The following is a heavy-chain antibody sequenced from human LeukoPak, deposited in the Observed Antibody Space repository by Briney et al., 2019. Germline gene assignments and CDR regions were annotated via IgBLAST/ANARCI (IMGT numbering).Heavy chain of an antibody. J-gene: IGHJ6*02. D-gene: IGHD3-10*01. CDR2: IYYSGST. V-gene: IGHV4-30-4*08. CDR1: GGSISSSSYY. Sequence: SETLSLTCTVSGGSISSSSYYWGWIRQPPGKGLEWIGYIYYSGSTYYNPSLKSRVTISVDTSKNQFSLKLSSVTAADTAVYYCARDQPLRAYYGSGSYSHYYYYGMDVWGQGTTVTVSS. CDR3: ARDQPLRAYYGSGSYSHYYYYGMDV.